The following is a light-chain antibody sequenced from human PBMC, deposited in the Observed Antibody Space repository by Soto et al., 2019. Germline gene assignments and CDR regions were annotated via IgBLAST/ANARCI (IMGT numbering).Light chain of an antibody. J-gene: IGLJ3*02. CDR3: QSYDSSLPGWV. V-gene: IGLV1-44*01. CDR1: TSNIAGNT. CDR2: IDD. Sequence: QSVLTQPPSLSGTPGQRVTISCSGSTSNIAGNTVHWYQHLPETAPKLLIYIDDQRPSGVPDRFSGSRSGTSASLAITGLQAEDEGDYYCQSYDSSLPGWVFGGGTKLTVL.